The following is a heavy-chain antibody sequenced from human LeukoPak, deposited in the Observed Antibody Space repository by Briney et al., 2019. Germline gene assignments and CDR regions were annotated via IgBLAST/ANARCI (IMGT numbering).Heavy chain of an antibody. CDR2: MNPNSGNT. V-gene: IGHV1-8*03. Sequence: GASVKVSCKASGYTFTSYDINWMRQATGQGLEWMGWMNPNSGNTGYAQKFQGRVTITRNTSISTAYMELSSLRSEDTAVYYCARAITYYYDSSGYYLAQRDAFDIWGQGTMVTVSS. CDR1: GYTFTSYD. D-gene: IGHD3-22*01. J-gene: IGHJ3*02. CDR3: ARAITYYYDSSGYYLAQRDAFDI.